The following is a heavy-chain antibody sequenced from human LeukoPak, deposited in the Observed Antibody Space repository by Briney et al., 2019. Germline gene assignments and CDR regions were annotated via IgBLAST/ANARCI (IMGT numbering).Heavy chain of an antibody. V-gene: IGHV1-18*01. CDR1: GYTFTSYG. D-gene: IGHD2-15*01. J-gene: IGHJ5*02. Sequence: ASVKLSCKASGYTFTSYGISWVRQAPGQGLEWMGWISAYNGNTNYAQKLQGRVTMTTDTSTSTAYMELRSLRSDDTAVYYCARARYCSGGSCYSGRWFDPWGQGTLVTVSS. CDR2: ISAYNGNT. CDR3: ARARYCSGGSCYSGRWFDP.